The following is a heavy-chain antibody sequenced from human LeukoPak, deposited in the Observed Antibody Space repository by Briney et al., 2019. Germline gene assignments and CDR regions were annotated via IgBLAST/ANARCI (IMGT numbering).Heavy chain of an antibody. Sequence: SETLSLTCTVSGGSISSYYWSWIRQPPGKGLEWIGYIYYSGSTNYNPSLKSRVTISVDTSKNQFSLKLSSVTAADTAAYYCARDGSFYGMDVWGQGTTVTVSS. CDR3: ARDGSFYGMDV. CDR2: IYYSGST. J-gene: IGHJ6*02. V-gene: IGHV4-59*01. CDR1: GGSISSYY. D-gene: IGHD3-10*01.